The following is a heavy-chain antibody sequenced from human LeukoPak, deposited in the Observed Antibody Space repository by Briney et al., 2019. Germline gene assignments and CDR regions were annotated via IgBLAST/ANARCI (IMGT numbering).Heavy chain of an antibody. CDR1: GFTFSNYA. CDR2: ISSDGSNK. J-gene: IGHJ4*02. CDR3: AKTETTVTASFDY. D-gene: IGHD4-17*01. Sequence: PGGSLRLSCAASGFTFSNYAMHWVRQAPGKGLEWVAVISSDGSNKYYAGSVKGRFTISRDNSKNTLYVQMNSLRAEDTAVYYCAKTETTVTASFDYWGQGTLVTVSS. V-gene: IGHV3-30*04.